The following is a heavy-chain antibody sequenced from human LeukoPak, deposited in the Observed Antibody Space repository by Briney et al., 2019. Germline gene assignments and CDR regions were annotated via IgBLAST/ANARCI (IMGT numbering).Heavy chain of an antibody. J-gene: IGHJ4*02. CDR2: INHSGST. D-gene: IGHD2-15*01. Sequence: SETLSLTCAVYGGSICGYYWSWIRQPPGKGLEWIGEINHSGSTNYNPSLKSRVTISVDASKKQFSLTLSSVTAADTAVYYCAGRVVVAALGYWGQGALVTVSS. CDR3: AGRVVVAALGY. CDR1: GGSICGYY. V-gene: IGHV4-34*01.